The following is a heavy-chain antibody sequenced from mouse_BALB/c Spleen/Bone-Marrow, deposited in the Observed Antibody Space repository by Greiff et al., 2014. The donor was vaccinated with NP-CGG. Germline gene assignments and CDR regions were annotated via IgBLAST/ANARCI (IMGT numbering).Heavy chain of an antibody. CDR3: ARWEYYAMDY. CDR2: IDPANGNT. V-gene: IGHV14-3*02. CDR1: GFNIKDTY. J-gene: IGHJ4*01. Sequence: EVQVVESGAELVKPGASVKLSSTASGFNIKDTYMHWVKQRPEQGLEWIGRIDPANGNTKYDPKFQGKATITADTSSNTAYLQLSSLTSEDTAVYYCARWEYYAMDYWGQGTSVTVSS. D-gene: IGHD4-1*01.